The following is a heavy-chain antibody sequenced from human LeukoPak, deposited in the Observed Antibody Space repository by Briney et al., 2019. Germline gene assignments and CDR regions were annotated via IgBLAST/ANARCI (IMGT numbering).Heavy chain of an antibody. Sequence: ASETLSLTCTVSGGSISSGGYYWSWIRQHPGKGLEWIGYIYYSGSTYYNLSLKSRVTISVDTSKNQFSLKLSSVTAADTAVYYCARAPQWLVSGYFDYWGQGTLVTVSS. V-gene: IGHV4-31*03. CDR2: IYYSGST. CDR3: ARAPQWLVSGYFDY. D-gene: IGHD6-19*01. J-gene: IGHJ4*02. CDR1: GGSISSGGYY.